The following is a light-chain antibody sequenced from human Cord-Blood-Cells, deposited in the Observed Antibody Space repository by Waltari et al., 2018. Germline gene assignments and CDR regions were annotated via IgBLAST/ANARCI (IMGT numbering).Light chain of an antibody. J-gene: IGLJ2*01. CDR2: DVS. V-gene: IGLV2-14*01. CDR3: SSYTSSSTLV. Sequence: QSALTQTASVSGSPGQSITLSCTGTSSDVGVYNYVSWYQQHPGKAPKLMIYDVSNRPSGVSNRFSGSKSGNTASLTISGLQAEDEADYYCSSYTSSSTLVFGGGTKLTVL. CDR1: SSDVGVYNY.